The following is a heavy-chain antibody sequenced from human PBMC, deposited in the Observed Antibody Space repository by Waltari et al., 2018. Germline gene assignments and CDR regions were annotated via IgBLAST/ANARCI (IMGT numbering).Heavy chain of an antibody. D-gene: IGHD3-22*01. CDR2: INHSGST. V-gene: IGHV4-34*01. CDR1: GGAFSGYY. J-gene: IGHJ4*02. Sequence: QVQLQQWGAGLLTPSETLSLTCAVYGGAFSGYYWSWIRQPPGKVLEWIGEINHSGSTNYNPSLKSRVTISVDTSKNQFSLKLSSVTAADTAVYYCARGGYYDSSGYGRYWGQGTLVTVSS. CDR3: ARGGYYDSSGYGRY.